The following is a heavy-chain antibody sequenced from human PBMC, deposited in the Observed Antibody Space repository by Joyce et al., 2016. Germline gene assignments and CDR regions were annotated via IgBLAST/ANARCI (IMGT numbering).Heavy chain of an antibody. D-gene: IGHD1-26*01. CDR2: ISSEESST. CDR1: GFTFSSYW. V-gene: IGHV3-74*01. CDR3: ARTGGSYYDYYYYGLDV. Sequence: EVQLVESGGGLVQPGGSLRLSCTASGFTFSSYWMHWVRQVSGKVLGWVSQISSEESSTSYAGSVKGRFTISRDNAKNTLYLHMNSLRTEDTAVYYCARTGGSYYDYYYYGLDVWGQGTTVIVSS. J-gene: IGHJ6*02.